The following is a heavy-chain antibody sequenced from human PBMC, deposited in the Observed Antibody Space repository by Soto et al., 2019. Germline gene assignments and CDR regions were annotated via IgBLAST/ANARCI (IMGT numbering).Heavy chain of an antibody. V-gene: IGHV1-69*01. CDR2: IIPIFGSV. CDR1: GGTFSSYA. CDR3: ARAATVVIFNQGHDYGMDV. J-gene: IGHJ6*02. Sequence: QVQLVQSGAEVKKSGSSVKVSCKASGGTFSSYAISWVSQAPGQGLEWVGGIIPIFGSVKYAQQFQGRVTITADESTSSAYMELSSLRSDDTAAYFCARAATVVIFNQGHDYGMDVWGQGTKVTVSS. D-gene: IGHD4-17*01.